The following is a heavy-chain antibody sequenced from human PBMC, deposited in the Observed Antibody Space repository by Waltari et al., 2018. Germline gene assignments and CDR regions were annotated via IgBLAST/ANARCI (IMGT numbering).Heavy chain of an antibody. CDR2: INHSGST. Sequence: QVQLQQWGAGLLKPSETLSLTCAVYGGSFSGYYWSWIRQPPGKGLEWIGEINHSGSTNYNPSLKSRVTMSVDTSKNQFSLKLSSVTAADTAVYYCARGLTHYDFWSGSGYYFDYWGQGTLVTVSS. V-gene: IGHV4-34*01. D-gene: IGHD3-3*01. CDR1: GGSFSGYY. J-gene: IGHJ4*02. CDR3: ARGLTHYDFWSGSGYYFDY.